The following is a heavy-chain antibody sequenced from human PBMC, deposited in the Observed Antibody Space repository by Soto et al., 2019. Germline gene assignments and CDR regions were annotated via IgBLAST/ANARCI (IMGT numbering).Heavy chain of an antibody. CDR2: ISSSSGTI. V-gene: IGHV3-48*02. J-gene: IGHJ6*02. CDR1: GFTFSSYS. Sequence: EVQLVESGGGLVQPGGSLRLSCVASGFTFSSYSLNWVRQAPGKGLEWVSYISSSSGTIYYADSVKGRFTISRDNAENSLYLQMNSRRDDDTAVYYCAREDPWSAHADDMDVWGQGTTVTVSS. D-gene: IGHD3-3*01. CDR3: AREDPWSAHADDMDV.